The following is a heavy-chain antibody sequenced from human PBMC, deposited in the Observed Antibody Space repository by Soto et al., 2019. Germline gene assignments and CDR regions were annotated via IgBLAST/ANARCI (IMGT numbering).Heavy chain of an antibody. CDR3: ARSQYYGSGAYTPDDN. D-gene: IGHD3-10*01. V-gene: IGHV1-46*03. CDR1: GYTFTSYY. CDR2: INPSGGSA. Sequence: QVQLVQSGAEVKKPGASVKVSCKASGYTFTSYYMHWVRQAPGQGLEWMGMINPSGGSASYTQKFQGRVTMTRDTSTNTIYMELSSLRSEDTAVYYCARSQYYGSGAYTPDDNWGQGTLVIVSS. J-gene: IGHJ4*02.